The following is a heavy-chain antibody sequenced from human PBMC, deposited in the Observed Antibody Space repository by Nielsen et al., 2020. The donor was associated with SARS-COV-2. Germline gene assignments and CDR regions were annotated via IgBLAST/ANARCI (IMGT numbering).Heavy chain of an antibody. J-gene: IGHJ6*02. D-gene: IGHD2-15*01. V-gene: IGHV3-11*06. CDR3: ARLVAATPWGMDV. CDR1: GFTFSDYY. CDR2: ISSSSSYT. Sequence: GESLKISCAASGFTFSDYYMSWIRQAPGKGLEWVSYISSSSSYTNYADSVKGRFTISRDNAKNTLYLQMGSLRAEDMAVYYCARLVAATPWGMDVWGQGTTVTVSS.